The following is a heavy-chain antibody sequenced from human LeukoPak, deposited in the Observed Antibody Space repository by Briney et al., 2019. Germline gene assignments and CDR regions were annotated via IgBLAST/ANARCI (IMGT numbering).Heavy chain of an antibody. J-gene: IGHJ3*02. CDR3: ARVGPPNGDYGWGAFDI. D-gene: IGHD4-17*01. CDR1: GCSFINSG. Sequence: GGSLRLSCATSGCSFINSGMTWVRQAPGKGLEWVSVIYSGGSTYYADSVKGRFTISRDNSKNTLYLQMNSLRAEDTAVYYCARVGPPNGDYGWGAFDIWGQGTMVTVSS. CDR2: IYSGGST. V-gene: IGHV3-53*01.